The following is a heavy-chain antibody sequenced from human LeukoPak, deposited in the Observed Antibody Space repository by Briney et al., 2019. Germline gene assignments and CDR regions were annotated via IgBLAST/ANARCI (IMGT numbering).Heavy chain of an antibody. J-gene: IGHJ4*02. CDR1: GYTFTGYY. CDR3: AREYYDSSGYYSYYFDY. V-gene: IGHV1-2*02. CDR2: ISPNSGGT. Sequence: GASVKVSCKASGYTFTGYYMHWVRQAPGQGLEWMGWISPNSGGTNYAQNFQGRVTMTRDTSISTAYTELSRLRSDDTAVYYCAREYYDSSGYYSYYFDYWGQGTLVTVSS. D-gene: IGHD3-22*01.